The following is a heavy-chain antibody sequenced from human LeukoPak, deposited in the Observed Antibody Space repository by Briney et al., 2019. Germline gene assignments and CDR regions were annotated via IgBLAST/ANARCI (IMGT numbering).Heavy chain of an antibody. V-gene: IGHV4-39*01. J-gene: IGHJ4*02. D-gene: IGHD3-3*01. CDR2: IYYSGST. Sequence: SETLSLTCTVSGGSISSSSYYWGWIRQPPGKGLEWIGSIYYSGSTYYNPSLKSRVTISVDTSKNQFSLKLSSVTAADTAMYYCASLITNFRVGDWGQGTLVTVSS. CDR1: GGSISSSSYY. CDR3: ASLITNFRVGD.